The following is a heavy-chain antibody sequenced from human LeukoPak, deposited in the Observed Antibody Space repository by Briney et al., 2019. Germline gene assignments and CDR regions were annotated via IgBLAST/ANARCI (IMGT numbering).Heavy chain of an antibody. CDR3: ARERTGSGYFDY. D-gene: IGHD1-1*01. CDR2: ISSSSSYI. J-gene: IGHJ4*02. Sequence: GGSLRLSCAASGFTFSSYSMNWVRQAPGKGLEWVSSISSSSSYIYYADSVKGRFTISRDNAKNSLYLQMNSLRAEDTAVYYCARERTGSGYFDYWGQGTLVTASS. CDR1: GFTFSSYS. V-gene: IGHV3-21*01.